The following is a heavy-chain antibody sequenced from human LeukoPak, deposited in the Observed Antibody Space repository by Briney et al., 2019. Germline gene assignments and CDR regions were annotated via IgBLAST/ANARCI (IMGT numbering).Heavy chain of an antibody. D-gene: IGHD2-2*01. CDR2: IYYNGST. V-gene: IGHV4-59*01. CDR3: ARDCSSTSCYQWFDP. Sequence: SETLSLTCTVSGGSISSYYWSWIRQPPGKGLEWIGYIYYNGSTNYNPSLKSRVTISVDTSKNQFSLKLSSVTAADTAVYYCARDCSSTSCYQWFDPWGQGTLVTVSS. CDR1: GGSISSYY. J-gene: IGHJ5*02.